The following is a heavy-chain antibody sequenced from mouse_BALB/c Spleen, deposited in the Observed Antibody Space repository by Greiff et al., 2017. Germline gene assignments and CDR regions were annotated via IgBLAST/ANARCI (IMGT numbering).Heavy chain of an antibody. CDR1: GFNIKDTY. CDR2: IDPANGNT. J-gene: IGHJ2*01. Sequence: EVQLQQSGAELVKPGASVKLSCTASGFNIKDTYMHWVKQRPEQGLEWIGRIDPANGNTKYDPKFQGKATITADTSSNTAYLQLSSLTSEDTAVYYCATPHYYGSSYGYFDYWGQGTTLTVSS. CDR3: ATPHYYGSSYGYFDY. V-gene: IGHV14-3*02. D-gene: IGHD1-1*01.